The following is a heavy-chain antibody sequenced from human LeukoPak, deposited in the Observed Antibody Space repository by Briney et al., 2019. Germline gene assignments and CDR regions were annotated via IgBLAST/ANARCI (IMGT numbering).Heavy chain of an antibody. J-gene: IGHJ4*02. CDR3: ARVGTIFGVVMYYFDY. CDR1: GFTFSDYY. V-gene: IGHV3-11*04. Sequence: PGGSLRLSCAASGFTFSDYYMSWIRQAPGKGLEWVSYISSSGSTIYYADSVKGRFTISRDNAKNSLYLRMNSLRAEDTAVYYCARVGTIFGVVMYYFDYWGQGTLVTVSS. D-gene: IGHD3-3*01. CDR2: ISSSGSTI.